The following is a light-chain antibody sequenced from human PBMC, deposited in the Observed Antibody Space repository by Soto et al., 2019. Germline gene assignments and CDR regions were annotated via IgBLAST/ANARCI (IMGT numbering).Light chain of an antibody. CDR2: STN. CDR3: VLYMGSGISI. CDR1: SGSVSTSYY. Sequence: QAVVTQEPSFSVSPGGTVTLTCGLSSGSVSTSYYPTWIQQTPGHTPRTLIHSTNTRSSGVPDRFSGSILGNKAALTITGAQADDESDHYCVLYMGSGISIFGGGTKLTVL. J-gene: IGLJ2*01. V-gene: IGLV8-61*01.